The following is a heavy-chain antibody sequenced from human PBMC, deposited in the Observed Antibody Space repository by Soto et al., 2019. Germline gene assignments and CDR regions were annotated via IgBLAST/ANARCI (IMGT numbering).Heavy chain of an antibody. CDR3: ARSLWFGELSGWFDP. J-gene: IGHJ5*02. CDR1: GFSLSTSGVG. V-gene: IGHV2-5*02. CDR2: IYWDDDE. D-gene: IGHD3-10*01. Sequence: QITLKESGPTLVKPTQTLRLTCTFSGFSLSTSGVGVGWIRQPPGKALEWLSVIYWDDDERYSPSLNNRLTVTKDTSKNQVVLIMTNVDPVDTATYYCARSLWFGELSGWFDPWGQGTLVTVSS.